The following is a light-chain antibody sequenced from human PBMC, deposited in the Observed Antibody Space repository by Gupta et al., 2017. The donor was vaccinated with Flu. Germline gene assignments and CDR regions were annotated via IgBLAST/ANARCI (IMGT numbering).Light chain of an antibody. J-gene: IGKJ4*01. CDR1: QSVGSH. Sequence: IVSSQSPVTLSLSPGERATLSCRASQSVGSHLAWYQQKPGQAPRLLIYDASNRATDIPARFSGSGSGTDFTLTISSLEPEDFAVYYCQQRSNWPLTFGGGTEVEIK. CDR3: QQRSNWPLT. V-gene: IGKV3-11*01. CDR2: DAS.